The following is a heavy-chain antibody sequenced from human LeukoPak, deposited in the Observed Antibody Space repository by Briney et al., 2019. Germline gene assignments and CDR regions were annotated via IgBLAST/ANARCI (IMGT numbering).Heavy chain of an antibody. CDR2: IYYSGST. D-gene: IGHD4-17*01. Sequence: SETLSLTCTVSGGSISSYYWHWIRQPPGKGLEWIRYIYYSGSTNSNPSLKSRVTISVDTSKNQFSLKLSSVTAADTAVYHCARDRGDYNFDYWGQGTLVTVSS. J-gene: IGHJ4*02. CDR3: ARDRGDYNFDY. CDR1: GGSISSYY. V-gene: IGHV4-59*01.